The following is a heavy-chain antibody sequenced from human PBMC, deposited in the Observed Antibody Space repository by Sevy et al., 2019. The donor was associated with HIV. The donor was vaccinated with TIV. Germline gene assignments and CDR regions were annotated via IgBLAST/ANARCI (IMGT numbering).Heavy chain of an antibody. D-gene: IGHD3-10*01. CDR1: GFTFSSYW. V-gene: IGHV3-7*01. Sequence: GGSLRLSCAASGFTFSSYWMSWVRQAPGKGLEWVATINQDGSETFYVDSVKGRFTFSRHNPRKSLYLQMNSLSAEDTAVYYCARDLPQYYGSGSYYDAFDIWGQGTMVTVSS. CDR3: ARDLPQYYGSGSYYDAFDI. CDR2: INQDGSET. J-gene: IGHJ3*02.